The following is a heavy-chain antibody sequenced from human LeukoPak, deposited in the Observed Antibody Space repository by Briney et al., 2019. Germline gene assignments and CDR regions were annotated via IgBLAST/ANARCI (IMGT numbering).Heavy chain of an antibody. CDR1: GYSISSGYY. Sequence: SETLSLTCTVSGYSISSGYYWGWIRQPPGKGLEWIGSIYHSGSTYYNPSLKSRVTISVDTSKNQFSLKLSSVTAADTAVYYCASSPTSAAAAQFDYWGQGTLVTVSS. CDR2: IYHSGST. CDR3: ASSPTSAAAAQFDY. D-gene: IGHD6-13*01. V-gene: IGHV4-38-2*02. J-gene: IGHJ4*02.